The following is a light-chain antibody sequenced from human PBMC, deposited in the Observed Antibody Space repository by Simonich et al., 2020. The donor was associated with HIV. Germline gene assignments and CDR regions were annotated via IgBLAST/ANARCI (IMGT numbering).Light chain of an antibody. V-gene: IGKV2-30*02. Sequence: DIVMTHYPLSLPVTPGQPASISYRSSERLVHSDGNTDLNWFQQKPGQSPRRLIYRGSKRDSGVPDRCSGSGSGTDFTLKISRVEAEDVGVYFCMQGTHWPYTFGQGTKLEIK. CDR3: MQGTHWPYT. CDR2: RGS. J-gene: IGKJ2*01. CDR1: ERLVHSDGNTD.